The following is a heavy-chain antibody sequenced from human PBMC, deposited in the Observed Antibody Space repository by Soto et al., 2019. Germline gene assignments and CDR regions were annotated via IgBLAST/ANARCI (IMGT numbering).Heavy chain of an antibody. V-gene: IGHV3-15*01. D-gene: IGHD6-25*01. CDR1: GFTFNNAW. CDR3: TTGVATAKFYFDF. J-gene: IGHJ4*02. Sequence: EVQLMESGGGLVKPGESLTLSCAASGFTFNNAWRSWVRQAPGTGLEWVGRIKSNADGGTADYTPPTRGRFTISRDDSKNTLFLHINSLRTEDTAVYYCTTGVATAKFYFDFWGQGTLVTVSS. CDR2: IKSNADGGTA.